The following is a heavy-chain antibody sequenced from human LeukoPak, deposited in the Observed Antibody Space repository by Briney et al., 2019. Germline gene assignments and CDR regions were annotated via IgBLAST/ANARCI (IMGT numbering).Heavy chain of an antibody. Sequence: AASVKVSCKASGYTFTGYYMHWVRQAPGQGLEWMGWINPNSGGTNYAQKFQGWVTMTRDTSISTAYMELSRLRSDDTAVYYCARSLGVPLSGFRPYYFDYWGQGTLVTVSS. D-gene: IGHD3-22*01. CDR2: INPNSGGT. J-gene: IGHJ4*02. V-gene: IGHV1-2*04. CDR3: ARSLGVPLSGFRPYYFDY. CDR1: GYTFTGYY.